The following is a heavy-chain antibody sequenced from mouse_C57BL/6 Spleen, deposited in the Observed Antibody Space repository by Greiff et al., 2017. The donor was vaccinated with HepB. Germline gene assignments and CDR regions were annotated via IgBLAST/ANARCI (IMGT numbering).Heavy chain of an antibody. CDR1: GFTFSSYA. V-gene: IGHV5-9-1*02. CDR2: ISSGGDYI. Sequence: EVQGVESGEGLVKPGGSLKLSCAASGFTFSSYAMSWVRQTPEKRLEWVAYISSGGDYIYYADTVKGRFTISRDNARNTLYLQMSSLKSEDTAMYYCTRDRTGTGGYFDYWGQGTTLTVSS. D-gene: IGHD4-1*01. CDR3: TRDRTGTGGYFDY. J-gene: IGHJ2*01.